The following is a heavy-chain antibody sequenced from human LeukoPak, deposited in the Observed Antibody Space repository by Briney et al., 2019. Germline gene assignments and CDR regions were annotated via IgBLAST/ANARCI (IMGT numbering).Heavy chain of an antibody. Sequence: SETLSLTRAVYGGSFSGYYWSWIRQPPGKGLEWIGEINHSGSTNYNPSLKSRVTISVDTSKNQFSLKLSSVTAADTAVYYCARYRRAGYCSSTSCYPRPFDYWGQGTLVTVSS. D-gene: IGHD2-2*03. CDR3: ARYRRAGYCSSTSCYPRPFDY. CDR2: INHSGST. V-gene: IGHV4-34*01. CDR1: GGSFSGYY. J-gene: IGHJ4*02.